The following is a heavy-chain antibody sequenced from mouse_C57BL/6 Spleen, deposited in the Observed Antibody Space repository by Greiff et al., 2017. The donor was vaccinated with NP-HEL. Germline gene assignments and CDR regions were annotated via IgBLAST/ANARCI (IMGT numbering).Heavy chain of an antibody. CDR2: ISNGGGST. D-gene: IGHD1-1*01. CDR3: ARITTVVAPYFDV. Sequence: EVKLVESGGGLVQPGGSLKLSCAASGFTFSDYYMYWVRQTPEKRLEWVAYISNGGGSTYYPDTVKGRFTISRDNAKNTLYLQMSRLKSEDTAMYYCARITTVVAPYFDVWGTGTTVTVSS. J-gene: IGHJ1*03. V-gene: IGHV5-12*01. CDR1: GFTFSDYY.